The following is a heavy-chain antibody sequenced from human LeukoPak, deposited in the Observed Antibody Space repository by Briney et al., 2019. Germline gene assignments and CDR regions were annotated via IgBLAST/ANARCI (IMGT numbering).Heavy chain of an antibody. V-gene: IGHV4-39*01. D-gene: IGHD3-22*01. CDR1: GGSISSSSYY. J-gene: IGHJ6*02. CDR2: IYYSGST. Sequence: SETLSLTCTVSGGSISSSSYYWGWIRQPPGKGLEWIGSIYYSGSTYYNPSLKSRVTISVDTSKNQFSLELSSVTAADTAVYYCARQGISGSYLTGLDVWGQGTTVTVSS. CDR3: ARQGISGSYLTGLDV.